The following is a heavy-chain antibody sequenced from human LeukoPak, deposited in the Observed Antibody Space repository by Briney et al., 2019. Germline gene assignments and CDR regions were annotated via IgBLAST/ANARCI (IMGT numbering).Heavy chain of an antibody. Sequence: ASVKVSCKASGYTFTGYYMHWVRQAPGQGLEWMGWINAGNGNTKYSQKFQGRVTITRDTSASTAYMELSSLRSEDTAVYYCARFYYDGSGYYYYFDYWGQGTLVTVSS. J-gene: IGHJ4*02. V-gene: IGHV1-3*01. CDR2: INAGNGNT. CDR1: GYTFTGYY. D-gene: IGHD3-22*01. CDR3: ARFYYDGSGYYYYFDY.